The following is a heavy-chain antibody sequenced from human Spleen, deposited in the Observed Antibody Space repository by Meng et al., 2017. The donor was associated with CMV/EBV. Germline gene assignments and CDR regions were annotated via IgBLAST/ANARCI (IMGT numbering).Heavy chain of an antibody. V-gene: IGHV3-74*01. CDR2: INSDGSST. J-gene: IGHJ6*02. CDR3: ARGDTIFGVDYYYYYGMDV. CDR1: GFTFSSYW. D-gene: IGHD3-3*01. Sequence: GESLKISCAASGFTFSSYWMHWVRQAPGKGLVWVSRINSDGSSTSYADSVKGRFTISRDNAKNTPYLQMNSLRAEDTAVYYCARGDTIFGVDYYYYYGMDVWGQGTTVTVSS.